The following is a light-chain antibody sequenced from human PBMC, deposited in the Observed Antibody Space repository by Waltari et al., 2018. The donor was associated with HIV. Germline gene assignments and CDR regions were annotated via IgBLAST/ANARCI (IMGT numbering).Light chain of an antibody. J-gene: IGLJ2*01. V-gene: IGLV3-21*04. CDR2: YDS. Sequence: SSLLTQIPSVSVAPGQTATITCGGNNIERKSVHWYQQKPGQAPLLVIYYDSDRPSGIPERFSGSNSGNTATLTISRVGDGDEADYYCQVWDSSSDHVLFGGGTRLTVL. CDR1: NIERKS. CDR3: QVWDSSSDHVL.